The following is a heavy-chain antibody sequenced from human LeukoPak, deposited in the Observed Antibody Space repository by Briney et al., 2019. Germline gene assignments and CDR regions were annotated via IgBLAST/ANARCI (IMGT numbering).Heavy chain of an antibody. CDR3: AGWSVVVPARPEAFDI. Sequence: GGSLRLSCAASGFTFSSYAMSWVRQGPGKGLEWVSAISGSGGSTYYADSVKGRFTISRDNSKNTLYLQMNSLRAEDTAVYYCAGWSVVVPARPEAFDIWGQGTMVTVSS. D-gene: IGHD2-2*01. CDR1: GFTFSSYA. J-gene: IGHJ3*02. V-gene: IGHV3-23*01. CDR2: ISGSGGST.